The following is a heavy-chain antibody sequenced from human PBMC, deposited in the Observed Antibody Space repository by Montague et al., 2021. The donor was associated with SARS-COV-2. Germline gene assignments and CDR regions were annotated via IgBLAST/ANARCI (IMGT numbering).Heavy chain of an antibody. Sequence: SLRLSCAASGFTFGNYWMNWVRQAPGKGLEWVANIKQDGTEKYYVDSXKGRFTISRDNAKNSLYLQMNSLRADDTAVYYCARNDYGGVDYKYYGMGVWGQGATVTVSS. CDR2: IKQDGTEK. CDR3: ARNDYGGVDYKYYGMGV. CDR1: GFTFGNYW. J-gene: IGHJ6*02. D-gene: IGHD4-17*01. V-gene: IGHV3-7*01.